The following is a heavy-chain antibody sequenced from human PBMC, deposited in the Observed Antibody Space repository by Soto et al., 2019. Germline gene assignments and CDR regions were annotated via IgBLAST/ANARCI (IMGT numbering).Heavy chain of an antibody. V-gene: IGHV3-66*01. CDR1: GFTVSSNY. Sequence: GGSLRLSCAASGFTVSSNYMSWVRQAPGKGLEWVSVIYSGGSTYYADSVKGRFTISRDNSKNTLYLQMNSLRAEDTAVYYCARGEADSNYYYYYMDVWGKGTTVTVSS. J-gene: IGHJ6*03. D-gene: IGHD4-4*01. CDR2: IYSGGST. CDR3: ARGEADSNYYYYYMDV.